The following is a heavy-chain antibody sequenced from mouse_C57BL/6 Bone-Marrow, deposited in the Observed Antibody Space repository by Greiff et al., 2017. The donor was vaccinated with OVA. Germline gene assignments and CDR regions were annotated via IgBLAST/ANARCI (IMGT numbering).Heavy chain of an antibody. Sequence: DVKLQESGGGLVKPGGSLKLSCAASGFTFSDYGMHWVRQAPEKGLEWVAYISSGSSTIYYADTVKGRFTISRDNAKNTLFLQMTSLRSEDTAMYYCASSNYFDYWGQGTTLTVSS. J-gene: IGHJ2*01. D-gene: IGHD1-1*01. V-gene: IGHV5-17*01. CDR1: GFTFSDYG. CDR3: ASSNYFDY. CDR2: ISSGSSTI.